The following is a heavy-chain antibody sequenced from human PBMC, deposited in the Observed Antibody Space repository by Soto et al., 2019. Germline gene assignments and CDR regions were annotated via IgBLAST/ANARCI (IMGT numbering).Heavy chain of an antibody. CDR3: ASAYYDTSGYSLDP. J-gene: IGHJ5*02. CDR2: IYYSEST. V-gene: IGHV4-59*01. CDR1: GGSISSYY. D-gene: IGHD3-22*01. Sequence: QVQLQESGPGLVKPSETLSLTCTVSGGSISSYYWSWIRQPPGKGLEWIGYIYYSESTNYNPSLNRRVIISVDTSKHQFSLRLSSVTAADTAVYYCASAYYDTSGYSLDPWGHGTLVTVSA.